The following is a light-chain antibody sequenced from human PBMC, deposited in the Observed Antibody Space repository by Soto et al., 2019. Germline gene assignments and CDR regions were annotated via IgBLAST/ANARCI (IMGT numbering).Light chain of an antibody. J-gene: IGKJ1*01. Sequence: DIQMTQSPSSLSASVGDRVTITCRASQSISRYLNWYQQKPGKAPNLLIYVASSLQSEVPSRFSGSGSGTDFTLTITSLQPEDFATYYCQQSYGTPITVGQGTKVDIK. CDR1: QSISRY. CDR3: QQSYGTPIT. CDR2: VAS. V-gene: IGKV1-39*01.